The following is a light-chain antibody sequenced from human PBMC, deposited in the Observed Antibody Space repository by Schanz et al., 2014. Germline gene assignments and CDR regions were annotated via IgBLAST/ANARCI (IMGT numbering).Light chain of an antibody. CDR1: QRVSSY. CDR3: HQYNNWPWT. V-gene: IGKV3-11*01. Sequence: VLTQSPATLSLSPGERATLSCRASQRVSSYLAWYQQKPGQAPRLLMFDASNRAPGIPARFSGSGSGTDFTLTISSLQSEDFAVYHCHQYNNWPWTFGQGTKVEIK. J-gene: IGKJ1*01. CDR2: DAS.